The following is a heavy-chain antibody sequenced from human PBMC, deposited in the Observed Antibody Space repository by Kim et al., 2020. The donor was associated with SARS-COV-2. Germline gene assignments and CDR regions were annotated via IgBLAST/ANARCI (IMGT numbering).Heavy chain of an antibody. Sequence: YYAGSVKGRFTNSRDNSKNTLYLQMNSLRAEDTAVYYCAKAYSGSYSFDYWGQGTLVTVSS. D-gene: IGHD1-26*01. V-gene: IGHV3-23*01. J-gene: IGHJ4*02. CDR3: AKAYSGSYSFDY.